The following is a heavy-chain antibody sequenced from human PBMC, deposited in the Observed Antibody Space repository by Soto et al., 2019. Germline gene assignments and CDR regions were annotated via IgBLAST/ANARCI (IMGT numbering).Heavy chain of an antibody. D-gene: IGHD4-17*01. CDR3: GKGKQGPYGDYSEY. J-gene: IGHJ4*02. V-gene: IGHV3-30*18. CDR2: ISYDGRNK. CDR1: GFTFSSYG. Sequence: WGSLRLSXAASGFTFSSYGMHWVRQAPGKGLEWVAVISYDGRNKYYADYVKGRFTISRDNSKNTLYLQMNSLRAEDTAVYYCGKGKQGPYGDYSEYWGQGTLVTVSS.